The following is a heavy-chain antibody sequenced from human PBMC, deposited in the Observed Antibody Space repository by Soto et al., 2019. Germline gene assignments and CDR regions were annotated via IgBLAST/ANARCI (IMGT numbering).Heavy chain of an antibody. D-gene: IGHD2-21*02. CDR2: INAGNGNT. J-gene: IGHJ6*02. V-gene: IGHV1-3*01. Sequence: QVQLVQSGAEVKKPGASVKVSCKASGYTFTSYAMHWVRKAPGHRHEWMGWINAGNGNTKYSQKFRGRVTITRDASASTVYMELRSLRSEDTAVYYCASEYCGGDCYSAARYGMDVWGQGTTVTVSS. CDR3: ASEYCGGDCYSAARYGMDV. CDR1: GYTFTSYA.